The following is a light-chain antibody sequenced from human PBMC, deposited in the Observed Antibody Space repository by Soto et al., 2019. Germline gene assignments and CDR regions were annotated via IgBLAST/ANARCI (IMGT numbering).Light chain of an antibody. V-gene: IGLV2-14*01. CDR3: SSYTSSSTGGYV. CDR2: DVS. CDR1: SSDVGGYNY. J-gene: IGLJ1*01. Sequence: QPVLTQPASVSGSPGQSITISCTGTSSDVGGYNYVSWYQQHPGKAPKLMIYDVSNRPSGVSNRFSGSKSGNTASLTISGLQAEDEADYYCSSYTSSSTGGYVFGTGTKVTVL.